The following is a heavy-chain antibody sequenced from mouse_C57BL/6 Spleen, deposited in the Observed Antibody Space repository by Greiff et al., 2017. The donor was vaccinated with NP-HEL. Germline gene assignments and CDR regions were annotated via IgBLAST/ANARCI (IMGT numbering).Heavy chain of an antibody. D-gene: IGHD2-4*01. J-gene: IGHJ4*01. CDR1: GFSLTSYA. CDR2: IWTGGGT. CDR3: ARKYYDYDYAMDY. Sequence: QVQLKESGPGLVAPSQSLSITCTVSGFSLTSYAISWVRQPPGQGLEWLGVIWTGGGTNYNSALKSRLSISKDNSKSQVFFKMNSLQTDDTAMYYCARKYYDYDYAMDYWGQGTSVTVSS. V-gene: IGHV2-9-1*01.